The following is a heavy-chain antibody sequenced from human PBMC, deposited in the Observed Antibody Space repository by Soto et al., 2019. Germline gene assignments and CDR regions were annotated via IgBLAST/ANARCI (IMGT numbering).Heavy chain of an antibody. D-gene: IGHD3-3*01. Sequence: GGSLRLSCAASGFTFSSYAMSWVRQVPGKGLEWVSAISGSGGSTYYADSVKGRFTISRDNSKNTLYLQMNSLRAEDTAVYYCAKDVLRFLEWLSPNYMDVWGKGTTVTVSS. V-gene: IGHV3-23*01. CDR2: ISGSGGST. CDR3: AKDVLRFLEWLSPNYMDV. J-gene: IGHJ6*03. CDR1: GFTFSSYA.